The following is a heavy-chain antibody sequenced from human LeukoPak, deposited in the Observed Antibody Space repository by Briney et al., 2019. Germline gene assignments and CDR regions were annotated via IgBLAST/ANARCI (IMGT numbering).Heavy chain of an antibody. V-gene: IGHV4-59*01. J-gene: IGHJ4*02. CDR1: GGSISIYY. D-gene: IGHD3-16*01. Sequence: SETLSLTCTVSGGSISIYYWSCIRQPPGKGVEWIGYIYYSGSTNYNPSLKSRVTIPVDTSKNQFSLRLSSVTAADTAVYYCARETMITYYFDYWGQGTLVTVSS. CDR3: ARETMITYYFDY. CDR2: IYYSGST.